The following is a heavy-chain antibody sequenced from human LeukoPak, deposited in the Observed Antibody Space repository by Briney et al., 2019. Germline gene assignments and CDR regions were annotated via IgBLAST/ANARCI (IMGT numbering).Heavy chain of an antibody. CDR2: INHSGST. CDR3: ARAKDIVVVPAAMRRGYYFDY. V-gene: IGHV4-34*01. D-gene: IGHD2-2*01. CDR1: GGSFSGYY. Sequence: SETLSLTCAVYGGSFSGYYWSWIRQPPGKGLEWIGEINHSGSTNYNPFLKSRVTISVDTSKNQFSLKLSSVTAADTAVYYCARAKDIVVVPAAMRRGYYFDYWGQGTLVTVSS. J-gene: IGHJ4*02.